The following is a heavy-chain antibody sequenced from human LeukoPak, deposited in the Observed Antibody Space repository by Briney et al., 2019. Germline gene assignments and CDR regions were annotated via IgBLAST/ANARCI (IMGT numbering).Heavy chain of an antibody. CDR3: AELGITMIGGV. CDR2: INWNGRSI. J-gene: IGHJ6*04. CDR1: RFTFDEYG. V-gene: IGHV3-20*04. Sequence: GGSLRLSCAASRFTFDEYGMSWVRQTAGKGLEWVSGINWNGRSIGYADSVKGRFTISRDNAKNSLYLQMNSLRAEDTAVYYCAELGITMIGGVWGKGTTVTISS. D-gene: IGHD3-10*02.